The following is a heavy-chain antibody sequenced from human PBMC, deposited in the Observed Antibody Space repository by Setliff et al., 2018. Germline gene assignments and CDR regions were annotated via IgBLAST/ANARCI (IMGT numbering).Heavy chain of an antibody. Sequence: GGSLRLSCAASGFTLSADWMHWVRQAPGQGLTWVSRINRDGTTTNYADSVMCRFTISRDNSKNSVFLQMNSLRVEDTAVYYCARVHYETSTYSPTLFDHWGQGALVTVSS. CDR3: ARVHYETSTYSPTLFDH. J-gene: IGHJ4*02. V-gene: IGHV3-74*01. D-gene: IGHD3-22*01. CDR2: INRDGTTT. CDR1: GFTLSADW.